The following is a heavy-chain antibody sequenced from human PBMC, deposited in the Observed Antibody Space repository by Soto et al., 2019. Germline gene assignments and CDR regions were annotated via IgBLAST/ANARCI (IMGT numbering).Heavy chain of an antibody. D-gene: IGHD3-10*01. Sequence: SVTLSLTCAVSGGSISSSNWWSWVSQPPGKGLEWIGEIYHSGSTNYNPSLKSRVTISVDKSKNQFSLKLSSVTAADTAVYYCAGEVITHSYDAFDIWGQGTMVT. V-gene: IGHV4-4*02. J-gene: IGHJ3*02. CDR2: IYHSGST. CDR3: AGEVITHSYDAFDI. CDR1: GGSISSSNW.